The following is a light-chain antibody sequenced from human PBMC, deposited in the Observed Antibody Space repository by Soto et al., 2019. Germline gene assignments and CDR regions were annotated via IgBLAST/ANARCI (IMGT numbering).Light chain of an antibody. V-gene: IGLV2-14*03. CDR3: SSYRGSSAV. CDR1: SNDVGGYNY. Sequence: QSALTQPASVSGSPGQSITISCTGTSNDVGGYNYVSWYQQYPGKAPKVLIYDVSKRPSGVSNRFSGSKSGNTASLTISGLQAEDEAEYYCSSYRGSSAVFGGGTKVTVL. J-gene: IGLJ2*01. CDR2: DVS.